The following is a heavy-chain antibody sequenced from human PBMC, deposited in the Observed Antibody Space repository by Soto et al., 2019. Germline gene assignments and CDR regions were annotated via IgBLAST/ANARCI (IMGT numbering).Heavy chain of an antibody. CDR3: ARALYSYGPKFDP. Sequence: SETLSLTCTVAGGYISSYYWSWIRKPPGKGLEWIGYIYYSGSTNYNPSLKSRVTISVDTSKNQFSLKLSSVTAADTAVYYCARALYSYGPKFDPWGQGTLVTVSS. CDR2: IYYSGST. J-gene: IGHJ5*02. CDR1: GGYISSYY. D-gene: IGHD5-18*01. V-gene: IGHV4-59*01.